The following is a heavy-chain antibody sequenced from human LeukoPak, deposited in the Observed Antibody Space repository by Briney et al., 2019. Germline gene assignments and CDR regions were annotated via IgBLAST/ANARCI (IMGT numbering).Heavy chain of an antibody. CDR2: ISGNSGGT. CDR3: ARNFQATGAFDI. Sequence: PGGSLRLSCAASGFTFSSYAMSWVRQAPGKGLEWVSTISGNSGGTYYADSVKGRFTNSRDNTKNTLYLQVNSLRVEDTAVYYCARNFQATGAFDIWGQGTMVTVSS. J-gene: IGHJ3*02. CDR1: GFTFSSYA. D-gene: IGHD1-14*01. V-gene: IGHV3-23*01.